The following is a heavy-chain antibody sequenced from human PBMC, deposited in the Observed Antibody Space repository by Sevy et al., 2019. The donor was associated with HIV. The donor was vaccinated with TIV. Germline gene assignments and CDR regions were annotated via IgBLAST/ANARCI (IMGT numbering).Heavy chain of an antibody. Sequence: SETLSLTCTVSGGSISSYYWSWIRQPPGKGLEWIGYIYFSGSTNYNPSLKSRVTISVDTSKNQFSLKLSSVTAADTAVYYCARVEDCSSTSCYSGFDYWGQGTLVTVSS. V-gene: IGHV4-59*01. D-gene: IGHD2-2*01. J-gene: IGHJ4*02. CDR1: GGSISSYY. CDR3: ARVEDCSSTSCYSGFDY. CDR2: IYFSGST.